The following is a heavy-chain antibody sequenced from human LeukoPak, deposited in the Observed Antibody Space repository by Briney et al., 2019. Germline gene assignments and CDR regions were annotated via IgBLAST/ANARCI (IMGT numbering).Heavy chain of an antibody. D-gene: IGHD4-17*01. J-gene: IGHJ4*02. CDR3: ATEVVGYGDVHYFDS. CDR1: GYTLTEVS. Sequence: ASVKVSLKISGYTLTEVSMHWVRQAPGKGLEWMGGFDPADGEPIYAQKFQGRVTMSEDTSTDTAYMDLSSLRSEDTAVYYCATEVVGYGDVHYFDSWGQGTLVTVSS. CDR2: FDPADGEP. V-gene: IGHV1-24*01.